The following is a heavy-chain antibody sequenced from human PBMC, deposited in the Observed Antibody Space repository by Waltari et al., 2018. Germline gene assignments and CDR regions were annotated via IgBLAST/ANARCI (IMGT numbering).Heavy chain of an antibody. J-gene: IGHJ4*02. Sequence: QLQLHESGPGLVKPSETLSLTCTVSGGSISSSSYYWSWIRQPPGKGLEWIGSIYYSGGTYNNPSLKSRVTISIDTSKNQFSLKLSSVTAADTAVYYCARHGIVGDFWSGYRADYWGQGTLVTVSS. CDR3: ARHGIVGDFWSGYRADY. D-gene: IGHD3-3*01. V-gene: IGHV4-39*01. CDR2: IYYSGGT. CDR1: GGSISSSSYY.